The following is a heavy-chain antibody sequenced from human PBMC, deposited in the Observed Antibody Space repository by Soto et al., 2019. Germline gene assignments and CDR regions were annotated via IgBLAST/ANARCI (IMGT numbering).Heavy chain of an antibody. D-gene: IGHD3-22*01. V-gene: IGHV3-30*03. CDR2: VSNDGIRK. CDR1: GFIFSGSG. CDR3: ARCVGGSMYDNSGKYDS. Sequence: QVQLVESGGGVVQPGRSLRLTCAASGFIFSGSGMHWVRQAPGKGLEWVALVSNDGIRKYYGDSVKGRFTISRDNAENALYLQMNSLIAEDTAEYYCARCVGGSMYDNSGKYDSWCQGTLVTFSS. J-gene: IGHJ5*01.